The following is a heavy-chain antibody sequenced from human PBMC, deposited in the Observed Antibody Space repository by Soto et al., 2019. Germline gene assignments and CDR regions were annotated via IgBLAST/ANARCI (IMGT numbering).Heavy chain of an antibody. J-gene: IGHJ4*02. Sequence: SETLSLTCLVPGFSVTSYTWSWVRQPANKGLEWIGRVFSSVSATYSPSLKSRVRISMDTPENRISLKLDSVTAADAGVYYCTGDGMSTGDTWGPGTLVTVSS. V-gene: IGHV4-4*07. D-gene: IGHD7-27*01. CDR3: TGDGMSTGDT. CDR1: GFSVTSYT. CDR2: VFSSVSA.